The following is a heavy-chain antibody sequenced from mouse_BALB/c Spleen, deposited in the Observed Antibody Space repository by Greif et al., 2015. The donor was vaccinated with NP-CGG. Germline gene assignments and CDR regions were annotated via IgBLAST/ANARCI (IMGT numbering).Heavy chain of an antibody. CDR3: ARRSSYAMDY. CDR2: INPYNGAT. J-gene: IGHJ4*01. V-gene: IGHV1-31*01. CDR1: GYSFTGYY. Sequence: VQLQQSGPELVKPGASVKISCKASGYSFTGYYMHWVKQSHVKSLEWIGRINPYNGATSYNQNFKDKASLTVDKSSSTAYMELHSLTSEDSAVYYCARRSSYAMDYWGQGTSVTVSS. D-gene: IGHD3-1*01.